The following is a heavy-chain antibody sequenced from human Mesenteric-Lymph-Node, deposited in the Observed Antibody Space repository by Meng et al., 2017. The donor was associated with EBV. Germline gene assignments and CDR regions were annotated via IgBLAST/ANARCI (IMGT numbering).Heavy chain of an antibody. D-gene: IGHD6-13*01. CDR2: IYPGNHDT. CDR3: ARDLFGSSIAGAGIFDY. Sequence: VHPVQSGPEVKHPEASVKVSGKSSGYLPTSYSVHWLRHAPGQRLEWVGGIYPGNHDTKNSQTCQGSVTITCDTSASTVYMDLSSLRSEDTAVYYCARDLFGSSIAGAGIFDYWGQGTLVTVSS. CDR1: GYLPTSYS. V-gene: IGHV1-3*01. J-gene: IGHJ4*02.